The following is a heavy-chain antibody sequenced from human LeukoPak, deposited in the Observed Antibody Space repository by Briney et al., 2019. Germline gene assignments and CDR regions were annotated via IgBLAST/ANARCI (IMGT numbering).Heavy chain of an antibody. V-gene: IGHV3-23*01. D-gene: IGHD3-3*01. J-gene: IGHJ4*02. CDR1: GFTFSSYA. CDR3: AKVRLPVYDFWSGYYTGPFDY. Sequence: PGGSLRLSCAASGFTFSSYAMSWVRQAPGQGLEWVSAISGSGGSTYYADSVKGRFTISRDNSKNTLYLQMNSLRAEDTAVYYCAKVRLPVYDFWSGYYTGPFDYWGQGTLVTVSS. CDR2: ISGSGGST.